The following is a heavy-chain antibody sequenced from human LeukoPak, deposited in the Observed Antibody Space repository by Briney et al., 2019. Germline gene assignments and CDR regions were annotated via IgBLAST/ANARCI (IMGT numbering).Heavy chain of an antibody. D-gene: IGHD3-22*01. CDR3: ARVNPTSSGFYAY. J-gene: IGHJ4*02. CDR2: ISGSSTNT. CDR1: GFAFSNYS. Sequence: VGSRRLTCSASGFAFSNYSMTWIRHPSGKGLKWLSYISGSSTNTNYADSVKGRFTISRDNAKNSLNLQMNSLRAEDTAVYYCARVNPTSSGFYAYWGQGTLVTVSS. V-gene: IGHV3-11*06.